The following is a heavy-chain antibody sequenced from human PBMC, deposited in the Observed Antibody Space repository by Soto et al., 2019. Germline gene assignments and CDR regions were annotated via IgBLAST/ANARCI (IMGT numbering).Heavy chain of an antibody. CDR3: APSPIIAAAGINWFDP. V-gene: IGHV1-2*02. CDR1: GYTFTGYY. J-gene: IGHJ5*02. D-gene: IGHD6-13*01. Sequence: QVQLVQSGAEVKKPGASVKVSCKASGYTFTGYYMHWVRQAPGQGLEWMGWINPNSGGTNYAQKFQGRVTMTRDTSISTAYMELSRLRSDDTAVYSCAPSPIIAAAGINWFDPWGQGTLVTVSS. CDR2: INPNSGGT.